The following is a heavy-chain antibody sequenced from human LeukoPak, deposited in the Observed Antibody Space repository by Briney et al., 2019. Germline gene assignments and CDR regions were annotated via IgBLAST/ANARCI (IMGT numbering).Heavy chain of an antibody. V-gene: IGHV3-9*01. CDR3: VKHSLITISPFDR. Sequence: GRSLRLSCAASGFTFDDYAMHWVRQAPGKGLEWVSGISWNSGSIGYADSVKGRFTISRDNSKNTVYLQMNSLRVEDTGVYFCVKHSLITISPFDRWGQGTKVTVSS. CDR1: GFTFDDYA. D-gene: IGHD3-10*01. CDR2: ISWNSGSI. J-gene: IGHJ3*02.